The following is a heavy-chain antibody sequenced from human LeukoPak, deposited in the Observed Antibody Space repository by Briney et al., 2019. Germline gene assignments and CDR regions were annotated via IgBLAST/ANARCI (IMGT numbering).Heavy chain of an antibody. CDR2: IYPGDSDT. J-gene: IGHJ3*02. Sequence: PGESLKISCKGSGYSFTSYWIGWVRQMPGKGLEWMGIIYPGDSDTRYSPSFQGQVTISADKSISTAYLQWSSLKASDTAMYYCASGVGHTEMYYDSSGYDAFDIWGQGTMVTVSS. D-gene: IGHD3-22*01. CDR1: GYSFTSYW. CDR3: ASGVGHTEMYYDSSGYDAFDI. V-gene: IGHV5-51*01.